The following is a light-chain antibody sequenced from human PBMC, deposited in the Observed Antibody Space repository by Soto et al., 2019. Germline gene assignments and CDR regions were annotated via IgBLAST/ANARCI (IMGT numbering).Light chain of an antibody. CDR2: AAS. J-gene: IGKJ1*01. V-gene: IGKV1-6*01. Sequence: AIQMTQSPSSLSASVGDRVTITCRASQGIRNDLGWYQQKPGKAPKVLIYAASSVQSRVPSRFSGSGSGTDFTLTISSLQPEDFATYYCLQDYDYPWTFGQGTKLEIK. CDR3: LQDYDYPWT. CDR1: QGIRND.